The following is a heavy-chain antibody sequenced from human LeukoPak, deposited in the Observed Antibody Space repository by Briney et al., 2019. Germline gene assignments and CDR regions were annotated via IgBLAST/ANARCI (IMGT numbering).Heavy chain of an antibody. V-gene: IGHV4-34*01. CDR2: INHSGST. J-gene: IGHJ4*02. CDR3: ASNYCSSTSCSDY. CDR1: GGSFSGYY. Sequence: PSETLSLTCAVYGGSFSGYYWSWIRQPPGKGLEWIGEINHSGSTNYNPSLKSRVTISVDTSKNQFSLKLSSVTAADTAVYYCASNYCSSTSCSDYWGQGTLVTVSS. D-gene: IGHD2-2*01.